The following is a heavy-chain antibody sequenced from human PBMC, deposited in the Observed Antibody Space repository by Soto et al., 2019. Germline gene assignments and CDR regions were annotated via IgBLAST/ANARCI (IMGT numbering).Heavy chain of an antibody. Sequence: ASVKVSCRASGYTFTAQYLHGVRKAPGEGLEWMGWINPTTGATRYAQKFQGRVTMTRDTSMSTAYLEVRSLRPDDTAVYYCAKGDGSWVSGFDPVGQGTLV. J-gene: IGHJ5*02. CDR1: GYTFTAQY. D-gene: IGHD3-22*01. V-gene: IGHV1-2*02. CDR3: AKGDGSWVSGFDP. CDR2: INPTTGAT.